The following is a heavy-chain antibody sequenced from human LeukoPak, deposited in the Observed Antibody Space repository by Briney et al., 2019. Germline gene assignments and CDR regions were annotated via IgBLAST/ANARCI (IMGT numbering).Heavy chain of an antibody. CDR3: ARDYFETTEAVFYY. D-gene: IGHD3-9*01. V-gene: IGHV1-69*13. J-gene: IGHJ4*02. Sequence: SVKVSCKASGGTCSSYAISWVRQAPGQGLEWMGGNIPIFGTANYAQKFQGRVTITADESTSTAYMELSSLRSEDTAVYYCARDYFETTEAVFYYWGQGTLVTVSS. CDR2: NIPIFGTA. CDR1: GGTCSSYA.